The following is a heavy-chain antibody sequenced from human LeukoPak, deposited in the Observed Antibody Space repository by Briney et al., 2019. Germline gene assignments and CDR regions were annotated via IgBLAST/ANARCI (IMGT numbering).Heavy chain of an antibody. CDR1: GGSISSYY. D-gene: IGHD6-19*01. CDR2: IYYSGST. Sequence: SETLSLTCTVSGGSISSYYWSWIRQPPGKGLDWIGYIYYSGSTNYNPSLKSRVTISVDTSKNQFSLKLSSVTAADTAVYYCARVAAEYYYYYYGMDVWGQGTTVTVSS. J-gene: IGHJ6*02. CDR3: ARVAAEYYYYYYGMDV. V-gene: IGHV4-59*01.